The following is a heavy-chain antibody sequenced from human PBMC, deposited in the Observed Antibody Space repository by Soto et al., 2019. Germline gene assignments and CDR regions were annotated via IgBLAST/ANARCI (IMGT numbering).Heavy chain of an antibody. J-gene: IGHJ4*02. CDR2: IYPGDSDT. CDR1: GYIFSTYW. D-gene: IGHD3-10*01. V-gene: IGHV5-51*01. CDR3: ARFGSGGEDY. Sequence: PGESLKISCRTSGYIFSTYWIGWVRQTPEKGLEWMGLIYPGDSDTRSNPSLQGQVTISANKSITTAYLHWRSLKASETGIYYCARFGSGGEDYWGQGTPVTVSS.